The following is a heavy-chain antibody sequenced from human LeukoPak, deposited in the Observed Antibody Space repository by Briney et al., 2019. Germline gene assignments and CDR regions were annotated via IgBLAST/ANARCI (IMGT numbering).Heavy chain of an antibody. V-gene: IGHV1-69*06. CDR3: ARARSIAARLGFYYYYYMDV. D-gene: IGHD6-6*01. CDR1: GYTFTGYY. J-gene: IGHJ6*03. Sequence: SVKVSCKASGYTFTGYYMHWVRQAPGQGLEWMGGIIPIFGTANYAQKFQGRVTITADKSTSTAYMELSSLRSEDTAVYYCARARSIAARLGFYYYYYMDVWGKGTTVTVSS. CDR2: IIPIFGTA.